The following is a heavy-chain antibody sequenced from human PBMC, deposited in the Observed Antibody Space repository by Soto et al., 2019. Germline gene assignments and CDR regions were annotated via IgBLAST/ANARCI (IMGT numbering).Heavy chain of an antibody. CDR1: GFTFSSYA. J-gene: IGHJ6*02. D-gene: IGHD3-22*01. Sequence: QVQLVESGGGVVQPGRSLRLSCAASGFTFSSYAMHWVRQAPGKGLEWVAVISYDGSNKYYADSVKGRFTISRDNSKNTLYLQMNSLRAEDTAVYYCARDHPFRDPYYDQEGGGMDVWGQGTTVTVSS. V-gene: IGHV3-30-3*01. CDR3: ARDHPFRDPYYDQEGGGMDV. CDR2: ISYDGSNK.